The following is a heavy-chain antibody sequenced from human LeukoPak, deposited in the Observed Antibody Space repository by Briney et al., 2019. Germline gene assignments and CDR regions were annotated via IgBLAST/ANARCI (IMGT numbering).Heavy chain of an antibody. Sequence: PGGSLRLPCAASGFTFSDYYMSWIRQAPGRGLEWVSYISGTGSTNYADSVRGRFTISRDNADNSVYLQMDSLRAEDTAVYYCVRDRGLGYFDPWGQGTLVTVSS. CDR3: VRDRGLGYFDP. D-gene: IGHD3-10*01. V-gene: IGHV3-11*06. CDR2: ISGTGST. J-gene: IGHJ5*02. CDR1: GFTFSDYY.